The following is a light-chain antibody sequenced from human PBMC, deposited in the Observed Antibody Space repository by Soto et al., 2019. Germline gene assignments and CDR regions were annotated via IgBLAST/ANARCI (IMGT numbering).Light chain of an antibody. V-gene: IGLV2-14*01. Sequence: SGMTVPAAVRGSPEQSISISCTGTSSDVGGYNYVSWYQQHPGKAPKLIIFDVSDRPSGVSTRFSGSKSGNTASLTISGLQAEDEADYYCNSYTSNDTPHVFGTGTKVTVL. CDR3: NSYTSNDTPHV. CDR2: DVS. J-gene: IGLJ1*01. CDR1: SSDVGGYNY.